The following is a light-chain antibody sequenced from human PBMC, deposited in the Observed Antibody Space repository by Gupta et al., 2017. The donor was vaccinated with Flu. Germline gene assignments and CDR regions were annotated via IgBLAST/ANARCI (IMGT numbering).Light chain of an antibody. CDR2: KDT. CDR1: ILAKKY. J-gene: IGLJ2*01. V-gene: IGLV3-27*01. CDR3: YSAADNIVL. Sequence: SPGQTARITCSGDILAKKYTRWLQQRPGRAPVLVIYKDTERPSGIPARFSGSSSGTTVTLTIDGAQVEDEADYYCYSAADNIVLFGGGTKLTVL.